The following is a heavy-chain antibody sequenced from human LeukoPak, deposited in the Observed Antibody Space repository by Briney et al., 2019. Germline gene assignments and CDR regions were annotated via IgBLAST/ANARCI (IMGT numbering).Heavy chain of an antibody. Sequence: PGGSLRLSCAASGFTFSSYAMSWVRQAPGKGLEWVSAISGSGGTTYYADSVKGRFTISRDSSKNTLYLQMNSLRAEDTAVYYCAKVSGGGLYYDGMDVGGQGTTVTVSS. CDR1: GFTFSSYA. CDR3: AKVSGGGLYYDGMDV. CDR2: ISGSGGTT. V-gene: IGHV3-23*01. J-gene: IGHJ6*02. D-gene: IGHD1-14*01.